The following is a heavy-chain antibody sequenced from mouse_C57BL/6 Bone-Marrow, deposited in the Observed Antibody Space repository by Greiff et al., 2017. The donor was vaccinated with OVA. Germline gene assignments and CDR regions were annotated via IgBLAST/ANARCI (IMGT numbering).Heavy chain of an antibody. V-gene: IGHV5-17*01. D-gene: IGHD1-1*01. CDR2: ISSGSSTI. Sequence: DVMLVESGGGLVKPGGSLKLSCAASGFTFSDYGMHWVRQAPEKGLEWVAYISSGSSTIYYADTVKGRFTISRDNAKNTLFLQMTSLRSEDTAMYYCARETTVVARAMDYWGQGTSVTVSS. CDR3: ARETTVVARAMDY. J-gene: IGHJ4*01. CDR1: GFTFSDYG.